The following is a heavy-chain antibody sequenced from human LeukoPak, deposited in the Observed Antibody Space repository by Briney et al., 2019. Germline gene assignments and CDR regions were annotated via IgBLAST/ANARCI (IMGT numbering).Heavy chain of an antibody. D-gene: IGHD1-26*01. CDR1: DFFNFNKYG. CDR2: ITGKNDKT. Sequence: ASVKVSCKSSDFFNFNKYGYIWVRQAPGQGLEWMGWITGKNDKTEYAQKFRDRVTMTTDSSTTTAYMELRSLRSDDAAMYYCARAGLTWWDLPDSWGQGTLVIVSS. CDR3: ARAGLTWWDLPDS. J-gene: IGHJ4*02. V-gene: IGHV1-18*01.